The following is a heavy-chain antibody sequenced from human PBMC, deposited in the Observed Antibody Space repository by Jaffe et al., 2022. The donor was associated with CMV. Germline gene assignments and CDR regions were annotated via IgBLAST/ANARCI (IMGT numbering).Heavy chain of an antibody. CDR3: VKTNRRIAAAGNQGFLG. Sequence: EVQLVESGGGLVQPGGSLRLSCSASGFTFSSYAMHWVRQAPGKGLEYVSAISSNGGSTYYADSVKGRFTISRDNSKNTLYLQMSSLRAEDTAVYYCVKTNRRIAAAGNQGFLGWGQGTLVTVSS. D-gene: IGHD6-13*01. CDR1: GFTFSSYA. CDR2: ISSNGGST. J-gene: IGHJ4*02. V-gene: IGHV3-64D*06.